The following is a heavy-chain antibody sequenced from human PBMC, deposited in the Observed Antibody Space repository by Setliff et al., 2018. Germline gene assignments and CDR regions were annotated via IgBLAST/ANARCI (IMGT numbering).Heavy chain of an antibody. J-gene: IGHJ4*02. CDR3: ARGRNIAARLLDS. CDR2: INHRGST. V-gene: IGHV4-34*01. CDR1: GGTFSDYY. Sequence: SETLSLTCAAYGGTFSDYYWTWVRQPPGKGLEWVGEINHRGSTNYNPSLKSRVTISVDTSKDQFSLKVVSMTAADTAVYYCARGRNIAARLLDSWGQGTLVTVSS. D-gene: IGHD6-6*01.